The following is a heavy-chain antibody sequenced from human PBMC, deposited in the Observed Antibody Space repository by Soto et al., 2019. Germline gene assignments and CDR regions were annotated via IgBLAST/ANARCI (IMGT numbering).Heavy chain of an antibody. Sequence: PGWSLRLACASSGFTFINAWMSWVRQAPGKGLEWVGRIKSKTDGGTTDYAAPVKGRFTISRDDSKNTLYLQMNSLKTEDTAVYYCTTKRGNYYYYGMDVWGQGTTVTVSS. D-gene: IGHD3-16*01. J-gene: IGHJ6*02. CDR3: TTKRGNYYYYGMDV. V-gene: IGHV3-15*01. CDR2: IKSKTDGGTT. CDR1: GFTFINAW.